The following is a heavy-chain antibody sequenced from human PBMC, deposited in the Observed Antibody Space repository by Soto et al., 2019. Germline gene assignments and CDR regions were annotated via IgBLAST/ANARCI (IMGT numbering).Heavy chain of an antibody. CDR2: ISGSGGST. D-gene: IGHD3-22*01. CDR1: GFTFSSYA. V-gene: IGHV3-23*01. J-gene: IGHJ4*02. CDR3: AKDIYQYYYDSSGYYSGKFDY. Sequence: GGSLRLSCAASGFTFSSYAMSWVRQAPGKGLEWVSAISGSGGSTYYADSVKGRFTISRDNSKNTLYLQMNSLRAEDTAVYYCAKDIYQYYYDSSGYYSGKFDYWGQGTLVTVSS.